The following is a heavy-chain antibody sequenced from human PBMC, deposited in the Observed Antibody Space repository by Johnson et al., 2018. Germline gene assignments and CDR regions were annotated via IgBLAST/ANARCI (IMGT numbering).Heavy chain of an antibody. Sequence: QVQLVQSGGGVVQPGRSLRLSCAASGFTFSNYPVHWVRPAPGKGLEWVAVISSYGNKKYYADSVKGRFTISRDNSKNTLNLQMNSLRLEDTAVFYCAREAQSTRDGCEIWGQGTMVTVSS. CDR3: AREAQSTRDGCEI. V-gene: IGHV3-30*04. CDR2: ISSYGNKK. CDR1: GFTFSNYP. J-gene: IGHJ3*02.